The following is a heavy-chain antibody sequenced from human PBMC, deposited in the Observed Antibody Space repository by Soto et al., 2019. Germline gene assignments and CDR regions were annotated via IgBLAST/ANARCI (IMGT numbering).Heavy chain of an antibody. V-gene: IGHV4-30-2*01. Sequence: QLQLQESGSGLVKPSQTLSLTCAVSGGSISSGGYSWSWIRQPPGKGLEWIGYIYHSGSTYYNPPLMSRVTISVDRSKNQFSLKLSSVTAADTAVYYCARQHIVVVVAATDWYFDLWGRGTLVTVSS. CDR2: IYHSGST. CDR3: ARQHIVVVVAATDWYFDL. CDR1: GGSISSGGYS. D-gene: IGHD2-15*01. J-gene: IGHJ2*01.